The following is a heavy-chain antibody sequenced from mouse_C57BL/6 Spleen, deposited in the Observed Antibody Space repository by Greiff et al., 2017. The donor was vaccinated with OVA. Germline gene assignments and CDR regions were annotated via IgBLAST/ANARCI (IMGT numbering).Heavy chain of an antibody. J-gene: IGHJ4*01. Sequence: DVKLVESVAELVRPGASVKLSCTASGFNINNTYMHWVKQRPEQGLEWIGRIDPANGNTKYAPKFQGKATITADTSSNTAYLQLSSLTSEDTAIYYCAKEWDNSNYDAMGCRGPRTTVTV. CDR2: IDPANGNT. CDR1: GFNINNTY. CDR3: AKEWDNSNYDAMGC. D-gene: IGHD2-5*01. V-gene: IGHV14-3*01.